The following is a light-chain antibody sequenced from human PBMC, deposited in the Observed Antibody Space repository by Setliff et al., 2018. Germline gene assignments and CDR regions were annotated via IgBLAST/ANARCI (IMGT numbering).Light chain of an antibody. Sequence: ALTQPASVSGSPGQSITISCTGTSSDVGAFSYVSWYQQHSGKSPRLIIFDVTNRPSAISNRFSGSKSGNTASLTISGLQAEDEAHYYCSSYTTSSTYVFGTGTKVTVL. V-gene: IGLV2-14*03. CDR1: SSDVGAFSY. CDR3: SSYTTSSTYV. J-gene: IGLJ1*01. CDR2: DVT.